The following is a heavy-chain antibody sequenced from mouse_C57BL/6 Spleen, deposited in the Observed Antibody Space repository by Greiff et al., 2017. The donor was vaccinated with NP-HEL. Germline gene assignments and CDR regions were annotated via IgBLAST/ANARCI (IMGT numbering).Heavy chain of an antibody. CDR3: ARGGTQLGRWFAY. D-gene: IGHD4-1*02. J-gene: IGHJ3*01. Sequence: EVQRVESGGGLVKPGGSLKLSCAASGFTFSDYGMHWVRQAPEKGLEWVAYISSGSSTIYYADTVKGRFTITRDNAKNTLFLQMTSLRSEDTAMYYCARGGTQLGRWFAYWGQGTLVTVSA. CDR2: ISSGSSTI. V-gene: IGHV5-17*01. CDR1: GFTFSDYG.